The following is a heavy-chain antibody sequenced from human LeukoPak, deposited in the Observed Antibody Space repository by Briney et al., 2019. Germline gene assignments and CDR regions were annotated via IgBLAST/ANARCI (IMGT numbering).Heavy chain of an antibody. CDR1: GYSFTNYY. D-gene: IGHD2-2*01. Sequence: ASVTVSCKASGYSFTNYYMHWVRQAPGHDLEGMGIINPSDGSTTNAQKFQGRVTMTRDTSTTTVYMELSSLRSDDTAMYYCARDERDVVVVPGAMPYWGQGTLVTVSS. CDR3: ARDERDVVVVPGAMPY. J-gene: IGHJ4*02. V-gene: IGHV1-46*01. CDR2: INPSDGST.